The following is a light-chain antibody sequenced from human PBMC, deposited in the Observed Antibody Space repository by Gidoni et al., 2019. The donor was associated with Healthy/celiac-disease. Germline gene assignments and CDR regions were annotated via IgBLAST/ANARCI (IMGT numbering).Light chain of an antibody. CDR2: AAS. J-gene: IGKJ1*01. CDR3: QQSYSTRWT. V-gene: IGKV1-39*01. Sequence: IQMTPSPSSLSASVGDRITITCRASQSISSYLNWYQQKPGKAPKLLIYAASSLQSGVPSRFSGSGSGTDFTLTISSLQPEDFATYYCQQSYSTRWTFGQGTKVEIK. CDR1: QSISSY.